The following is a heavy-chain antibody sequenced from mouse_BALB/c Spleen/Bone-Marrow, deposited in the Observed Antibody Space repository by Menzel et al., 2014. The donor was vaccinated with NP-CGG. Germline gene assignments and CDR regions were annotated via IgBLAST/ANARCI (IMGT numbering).Heavy chain of an antibody. CDR1: GYTFTSYW. J-gene: IGHJ2*01. D-gene: IGHD1-1*01. CDR2: IYPSDSYT. Sequence: QVQLQQSGAELVRPGASVQLSCKPSGYTFTSYWINWVKQRPGQCLEWIGNIYPSDSYTNYNQKFKDKATLTVDKSSSTAYMQLSSPTAEESAVYYCTRSGYGSSSLDYGGQGTTLTVAS. V-gene: IGHV1-69*02. CDR3: TRSGYGSSSLDY.